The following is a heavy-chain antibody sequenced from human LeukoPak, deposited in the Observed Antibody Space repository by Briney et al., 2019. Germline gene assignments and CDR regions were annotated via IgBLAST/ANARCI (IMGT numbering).Heavy chain of an antibody. CDR2: ISAYNGNT. CDR3: ARAHGDYYSDY. J-gene: IGHJ4*02. Sequence: ASVKVSCKASGYTFTSYDINWVRQATGQGLEWMGWISAYNGNTNYAQKLQGRVTMTTDTSTSTAYMELRSLRSDDTAVYYCARAHGDYYSDYWGQGTLVTVSS. CDR1: GYTFTSYD. D-gene: IGHD4-17*01. V-gene: IGHV1-18*01.